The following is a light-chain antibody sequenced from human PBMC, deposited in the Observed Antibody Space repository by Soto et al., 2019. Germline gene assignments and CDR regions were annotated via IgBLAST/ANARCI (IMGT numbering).Light chain of an antibody. CDR2: AAS. J-gene: IGKJ5*01. V-gene: IGKV1-6*01. CDR3: QHIHTIPIT. Sequence: AIQMTQSPSSLSASVGDRVTITCRASQGIRNDLGWYQQKPGKAPKLLIYAASSLQSGVPSRFSGSGSGTHFTLTISSLQAEDFATYYCQHIHTIPITFGQGTRLEIK. CDR1: QGIRND.